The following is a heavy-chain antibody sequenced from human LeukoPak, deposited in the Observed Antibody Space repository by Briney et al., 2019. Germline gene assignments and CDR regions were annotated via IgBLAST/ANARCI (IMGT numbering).Heavy chain of an antibody. CDR3: ARVGSNFDY. J-gene: IGHJ4*02. D-gene: IGHD2-2*03. CDR1: GGSLSSSSYY. CDR2: TYYSGST. V-gene: IGHV4-39*07. Sequence: SETMSLTSTVYGGSLSSSSYYWGWLRQPPGKGLEWFRRTYYSGSTYYNPSLNSRVTISVDTSKNQFSLKLSSVTAADTAVYYCARVGSNFDYWGQGTLVTVSS.